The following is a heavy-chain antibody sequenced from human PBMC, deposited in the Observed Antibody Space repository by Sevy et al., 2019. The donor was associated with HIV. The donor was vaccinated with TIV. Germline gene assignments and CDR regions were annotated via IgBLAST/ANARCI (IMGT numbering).Heavy chain of an antibody. J-gene: IGHJ4*02. CDR3: TKGGISGTGFDF. CDR1: GFTFSSYA. CDR2: IGDSGGSP. D-gene: IGHD1-20*01. Sequence: GGSLRLSCAASGFTFSSYAMTWVRQAPGKGLERVSTIGDSGGSPYNAYSVKGRFTISRDKSKNTLYLQMHSLRAEDTAVYYCTKGGISGTGFDFWVQGPLVTVSS. V-gene: IGHV3-23*01.